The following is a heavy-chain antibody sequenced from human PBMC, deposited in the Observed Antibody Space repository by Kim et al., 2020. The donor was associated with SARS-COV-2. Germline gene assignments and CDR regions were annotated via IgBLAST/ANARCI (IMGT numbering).Heavy chain of an antibody. CDR1: GFTFSAYD. CDR3: VRDRMGGAFEI. CDR2: ITKSSTTI. V-gene: IGHV3-48*02. J-gene: IGHJ3*02. D-gene: IGHD3-16*01. Sequence: GGSLRLSCATSGFTFSAYDMNWVRQAPGKGLEWLSFITKSSTTIYYADSVKGRFTTSRDNAKNSLHLQMNSLKDEDTAVYHCVRDRMGGAFEIWGQGTL.